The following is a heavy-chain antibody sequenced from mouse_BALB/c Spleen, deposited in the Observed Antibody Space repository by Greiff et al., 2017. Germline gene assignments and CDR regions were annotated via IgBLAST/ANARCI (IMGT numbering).Heavy chain of an antibody. CDR3: AREGDYDVGVGFDY. D-gene: IGHD2-4*01. J-gene: IGHJ2*01. CDR1: GFTFSSYA. CDR2: ISSGGSYT. V-gene: IGHV5-9-4*01. Sequence: EVQGVESGGGLVKPGGSLKLSCAASGFTFSSYAMSWVRQSPEKRLEWVAEISSGGSYTYYPDTVTGRFTISRDNAKNTLYLEMSSLRSEDTAMYYCAREGDYDVGVGFDYWGQGTTLTVSS.